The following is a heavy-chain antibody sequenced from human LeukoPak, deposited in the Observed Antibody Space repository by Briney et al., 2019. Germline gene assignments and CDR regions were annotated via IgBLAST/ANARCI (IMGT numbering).Heavy chain of an antibody. J-gene: IGHJ4*02. D-gene: IGHD1-26*01. CDR3: ARDSDYYGFTY. V-gene: IGHV3-53*01. CDR2: IYSGGST. Sequence: GGSLRLSCAASGFIVSSNYMSWVRQAPGKGLEWVSVIYSGGSTYYADSVKGRFTISRDNSKNTLYLQINCPRVEDTAVYYCARDSDYYGFTYWGQGTLVSVSS. CDR1: GFIVSSNY.